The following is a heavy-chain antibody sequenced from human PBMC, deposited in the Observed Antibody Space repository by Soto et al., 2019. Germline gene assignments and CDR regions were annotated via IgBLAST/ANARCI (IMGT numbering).Heavy chain of an antibody. D-gene: IGHD3-10*01. J-gene: IGHJ6*02. CDR3: ARVRWFGELMHGMDV. V-gene: IGHV4-61*01. CDR1: GGSVSSGSYY. CDR2: IYYSGST. Sequence: QVQLQESGPGLVKPSETLSLTCTVSGGSVSSGSYYWSWIRQPPGKGLEWIGYIYYSGSTNYNPSLKSRVTISVDTSKNPFSLKLSSVTAADTAVYYCARVRWFGELMHGMDVWGQGTTVTVSS.